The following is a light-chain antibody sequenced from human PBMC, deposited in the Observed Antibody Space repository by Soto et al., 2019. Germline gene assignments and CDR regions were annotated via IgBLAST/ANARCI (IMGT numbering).Light chain of an antibody. CDR1: QSVRSTS. CDR3: QHYGSAPPIT. Sequence: DIVLTQSPGTLSLYPGERATLSCRASQSVRSTSLAWCQQKPGQAPRLLMYGASSRATGIPDKFSGGGSGTVFTLTISRLEPEDFAVYYCQHYGSAPPITFGQGTRLEI. V-gene: IGKV3-20*01. CDR2: GAS. J-gene: IGKJ5*01.